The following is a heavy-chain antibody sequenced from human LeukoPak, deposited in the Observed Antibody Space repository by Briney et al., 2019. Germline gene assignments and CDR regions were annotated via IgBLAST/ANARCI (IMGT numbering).Heavy chain of an antibody. CDR3: ARAEYYYDSSGTFDY. Sequence: SETLSLTCTVSGGSISGWYWSWIRQPPGKGLEWIGNIYGSGYTNYNPSLKSRVTISVDTSKNQFSLKLSSVTAADTAVYYCARAEYYYDSSGTFDYWGQGTLVTVSS. V-gene: IGHV4-59*01. CDR1: GGSISGWY. J-gene: IGHJ4*02. CDR2: IYGSGYT. D-gene: IGHD3-22*01.